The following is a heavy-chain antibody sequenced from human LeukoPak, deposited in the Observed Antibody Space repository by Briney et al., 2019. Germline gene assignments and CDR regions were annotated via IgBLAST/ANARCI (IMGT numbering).Heavy chain of an antibody. Sequence: ASVKVSCKASGYTFTSYGISWVRQAPGQGLEWMGWISAYNGNTNYAQKLQGRVTMTTDTSTSTAYMELRSLRSDDTAVYYCARGTGWVVVVPAARGRDYYMDVWGKGTTVTVSS. CDR3: ARGTGWVVVVPAARGRDYYMDV. J-gene: IGHJ6*03. CDR2: ISAYNGNT. V-gene: IGHV1-18*01. CDR1: GYTFTSYG. D-gene: IGHD2-2*01.